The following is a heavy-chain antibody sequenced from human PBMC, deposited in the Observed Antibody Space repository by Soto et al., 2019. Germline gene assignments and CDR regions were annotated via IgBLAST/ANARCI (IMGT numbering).Heavy chain of an antibody. V-gene: IGHV3-9*01. Sequence: EVQLVESGGGLVQPGRSLRLSCAASGFTFDDYAVHWVRQVPGKGLEWVSGINWNSGYMAYADFAKGRFTISRDNAKSSLYLKMNSLRTEATAMYYCAKGAAIAVAGNVVYWGQGTLVTVSS. D-gene: IGHD6-19*01. J-gene: IGHJ4*02. CDR3: AKGAAIAVAGNVVY. CDR1: GFTFDDYA. CDR2: INWNSGYM.